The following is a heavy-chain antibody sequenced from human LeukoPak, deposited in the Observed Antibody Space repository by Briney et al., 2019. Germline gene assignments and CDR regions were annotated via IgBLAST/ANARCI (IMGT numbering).Heavy chain of an antibody. CDR3: ARRLNGYNVGGRDYFGMDV. D-gene: IGHD5-24*01. J-gene: IGHJ6*02. Sequence: SETLSLTCTVSGGSFHNYYWSWIRQPPGKGLEWIGFIYYNGNTKYNPSLKSRVTISLNTSNNQFSLMLNSVTAADTAVYYCARRLNGYNVGGRDYFGMDVWGQGTTVTVS. V-gene: IGHV4-59*08. CDR1: GGSFHNYY. CDR2: IYYNGNT.